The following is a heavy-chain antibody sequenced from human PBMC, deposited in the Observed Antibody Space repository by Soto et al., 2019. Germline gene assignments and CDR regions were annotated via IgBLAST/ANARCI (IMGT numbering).Heavy chain of an antibody. J-gene: IGHJ5*02. V-gene: IGHV3-74*01. CDR3: ARGACNGTTCYVFDP. CDR2: INSDGSSA. D-gene: IGHD2-2*01. Sequence: GGSLRLSCVASGFTSTSHWMQWVRHSPGKGLVWVSQINSDGSSANYADAVKGRFTSSRDNAKKTLYWQMNSLRAEDTAVYDCARGACNGTTCYVFDPWGQGTLVTVSS. CDR1: GFTSTSHW.